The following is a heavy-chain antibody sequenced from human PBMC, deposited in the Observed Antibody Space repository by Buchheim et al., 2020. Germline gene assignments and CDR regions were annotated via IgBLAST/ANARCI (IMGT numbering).Heavy chain of an antibody. CDR1: GGSISSSSYY. J-gene: IGHJ4*02. D-gene: IGHD6-19*01. CDR2: IYYSGST. Sequence: QLQLQESGPGLVKPSETLSLTCTVSGGSISSSSYYWGWIRQPPGKGLEWIGSIYYSGSTYYNPSLKSRVTITVDTSKNQFSLKLSSVTAADTAVYYCARRRRIAVAGIDYWGQGTL. V-gene: IGHV4-39*01. CDR3: ARRRRIAVAGIDY.